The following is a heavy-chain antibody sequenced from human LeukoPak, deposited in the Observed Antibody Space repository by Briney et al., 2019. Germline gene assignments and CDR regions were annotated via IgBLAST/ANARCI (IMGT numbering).Heavy chain of an antibody. D-gene: IGHD3-3*01. CDR1: GFTFSSYA. V-gene: IGHV3-7*01. Sequence: GRSLGLSCAASGFTFSSYAMHWVRQAPGKGLEWVAIIKQDGSENYCVGSVKGRFTISRDNAKNSLYLQMNSLRAEDTAVYYCARDTLSGVLIGPRMDVWGQGTTVTVSS. CDR3: ARDTLSGVLIGPRMDV. J-gene: IGHJ6*02. CDR2: IKQDGSEN.